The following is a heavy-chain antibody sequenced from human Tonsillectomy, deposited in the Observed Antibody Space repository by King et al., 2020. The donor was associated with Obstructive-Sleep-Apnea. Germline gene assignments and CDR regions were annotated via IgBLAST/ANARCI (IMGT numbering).Heavy chain of an antibody. CDR3: ARSTGYSLRSGLAY. D-gene: IGHD3-22*01. CDR1: GFTFTSYA. CDR2: ISGTSGTT. V-gene: IGHV3-23*04. Sequence: VQLVQSGGGLVQPGGSLRLSCAASGFTFTSYAMSWVRQAPGKGLEWVSGISGTSGTTYYADSVKGRFTASRDNSKSTQYLQMNSLRVEDTAVYYCARSTGYSLRSGLAYWGHGTLVTVSS. J-gene: IGHJ4*01.